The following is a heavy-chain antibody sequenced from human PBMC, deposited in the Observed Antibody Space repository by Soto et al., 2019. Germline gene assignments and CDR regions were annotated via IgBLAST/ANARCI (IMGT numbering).Heavy chain of an antibody. CDR1: GFTFSSYA. J-gene: IGHJ6*03. CDR3: ARETGKWTYYYYYMDV. V-gene: IGHV3-7*01. D-gene: IGHD3-9*01. Sequence: PGGSLRLSCAASGFTFSSYAMSWVRQAPGKGLEWVANIKQDGSEKYYVDSVKGRFTISRDNAKNSLYLQMNSLRAEDAAVYYCARETGKWTYYYYYMDVWGKGTTVTVSS. CDR2: IKQDGSEK.